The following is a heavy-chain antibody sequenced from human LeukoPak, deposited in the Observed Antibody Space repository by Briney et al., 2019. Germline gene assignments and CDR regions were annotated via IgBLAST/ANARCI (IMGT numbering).Heavy chain of an antibody. CDR2: TYYRSKWYN. Sequence: SQTLSLTCAISGDTVSSYSSAWNWIRQSPSRGLEWLGRTYYRSKWYNDYAVSMKSRVTFNSDTSKNQFSLQLSSVTPEDTAVYYCARGLRGRYSSSWHFDYWGQGTLVTVSP. D-gene: IGHD6-13*01. CDR1: GDTVSSYSSA. V-gene: IGHV6-1*01. CDR3: ARGLRGRYSSSWHFDY. J-gene: IGHJ4*02.